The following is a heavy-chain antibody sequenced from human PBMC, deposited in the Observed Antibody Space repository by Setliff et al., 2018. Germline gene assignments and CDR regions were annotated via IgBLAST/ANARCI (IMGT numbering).Heavy chain of an antibody. CDR2: IDPGDSYA. Sequence: PGESLTISCQASGYNFANHWIAWVRLMPGKGLEYMGRIDPGDSYADYSPSFEGLVTIPADKSRTTVYLQWTSLQASDTALYLCARLGRERSTFAWLDAWGQGTQVTVSS. V-gene: IGHV5-10-1*01. CDR3: ARLGRERSTFAWLDA. J-gene: IGHJ5*02. D-gene: IGHD1-1*01. CDR1: GYNFANHW.